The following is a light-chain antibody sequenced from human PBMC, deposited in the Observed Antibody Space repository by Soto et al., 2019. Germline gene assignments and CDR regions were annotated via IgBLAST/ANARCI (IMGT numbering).Light chain of an antibody. J-gene: IGKJ3*01. V-gene: IGKV3-20*01. CDR2: GAS. Sequence: EIVLTQSPGTLSLSPGERATLSCRASQSVSSNYLGWYQQKPGQPPRLLIYGASLRATGTPDRFSGSGSGTDFTLTLSRLEHEDFAVYYCQQSGSSFPFGPGTKVDIK. CDR1: QSVSSNY. CDR3: QQSGSSFP.